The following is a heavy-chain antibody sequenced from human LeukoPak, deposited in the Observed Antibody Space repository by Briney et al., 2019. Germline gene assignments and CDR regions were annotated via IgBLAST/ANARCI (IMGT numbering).Heavy chain of an antibody. V-gene: IGHV3-48*03. Sequence: GGSLRLSCAASGFTFSSYEMNWVRQAPGKGLEWVSYISSSGSTIYYADSVKGRFTISRDNAKNSLYLQMNSLRAEDTAVYYCASPRYYDSSGYFDYWGQGTLVSVSS. CDR1: GFTFSSYE. CDR2: ISSSGSTI. J-gene: IGHJ4*02. CDR3: ASPRYYDSSGYFDY. D-gene: IGHD3-22*01.